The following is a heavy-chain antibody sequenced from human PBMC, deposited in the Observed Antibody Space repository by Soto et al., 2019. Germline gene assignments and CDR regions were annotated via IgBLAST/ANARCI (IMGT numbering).Heavy chain of an antibody. Sequence: EVQLVESGGGLVKPGGSLRLSCAASGFTFSSYSMNWVRQAPGKGLEWVSSISSSSSYIYYADSVKGRFTISRDNAKNSLYLQMYSLRAEDTAVYYCAREGYNWNYKGDYWGQGTLVTVSS. V-gene: IGHV3-21*01. CDR3: AREGYNWNYKGDY. J-gene: IGHJ4*02. CDR1: GFTFSSYS. D-gene: IGHD1-7*01. CDR2: ISSSSSYI.